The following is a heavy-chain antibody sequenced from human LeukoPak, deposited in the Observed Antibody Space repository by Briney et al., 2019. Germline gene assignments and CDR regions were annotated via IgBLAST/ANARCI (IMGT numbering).Heavy chain of an antibody. D-gene: IGHD2-2*02. V-gene: IGHV1-18*01. CDR2: ISVYNGHINT. CDR3: ARGGGYCSSTSCYTGIIRGWFDP. Sequence: ASVKVSCKASGYTFINYGISWVRQAPGRGLEWMGWISVYNGHINTNYAQKLQGRVTMTTDTSTSTAYMELRSLRSDDTAVYYCARGGGYCSSTSCYTGIIRGWFDPWGQGTLVTVSS. CDR1: GYTFINYG. J-gene: IGHJ5*02.